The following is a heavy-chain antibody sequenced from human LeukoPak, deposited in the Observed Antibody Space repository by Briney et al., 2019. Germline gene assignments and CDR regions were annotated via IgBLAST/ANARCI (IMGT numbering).Heavy chain of an antibody. Sequence: PSGTLSLTCGVSGGSISNTNWWTWFRQPPGKGLEWIGEVNPQGSTNYNPSLKSRVAISVDKSENRISLKLTSVTAADTAVYYCAREGGPYRPLDYSGQGTLVTVAS. CDR3: AREGGPYRPLDY. CDR1: GGSISNTNW. V-gene: IGHV4-4*02. CDR2: VNPQGST. J-gene: IGHJ4*02.